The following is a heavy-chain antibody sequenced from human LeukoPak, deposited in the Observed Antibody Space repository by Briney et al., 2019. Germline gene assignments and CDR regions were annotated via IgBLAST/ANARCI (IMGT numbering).Heavy chain of an antibody. Sequence: ASVKVSCKASGYTFTSYGISWVRQAPGQGLEWTGWTSAYNGNTNYAQKLQGRVTMTTDTSTSTAYMELRSLRSDDTAVYYCARNVRGVIKSWFDPWGQGTLVTVSS. CDR2: TSAYNGNT. J-gene: IGHJ5*02. CDR3: ARNVRGVIKSWFDP. V-gene: IGHV1-18*01. D-gene: IGHD3-10*01. CDR1: GYTFTSYG.